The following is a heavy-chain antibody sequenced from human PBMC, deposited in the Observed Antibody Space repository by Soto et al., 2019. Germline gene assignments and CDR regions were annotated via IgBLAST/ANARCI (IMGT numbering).Heavy chain of an antibody. CDR2: ITGSDGKT. J-gene: IGHJ6*02. CDR3: TKDWTGDTCPCMDV. D-gene: IGHD2-8*02. Sequence: GGSLRLSCTASGFTFSTYAMTWVRQAPEKGLEWVSTITGSDGKTYYADSVRGRFTISRDNSKDTLYLQMNSLTAEDTSTYYCTKDWTGDTCPCMDVWGQGT. CDR1: GFTFSTYA. V-gene: IGHV3-23*01.